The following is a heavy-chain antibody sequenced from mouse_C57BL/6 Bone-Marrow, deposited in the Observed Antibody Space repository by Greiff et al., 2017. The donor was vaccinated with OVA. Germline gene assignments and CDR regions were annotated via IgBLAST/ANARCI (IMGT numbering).Heavy chain of an antibody. CDR3: ERDNLAWFAY. Sequence: EVQVVESGGGLVKPGGSLKLSCAASGFTFSSYAMSWVRQTPEKRLEWVATISHGGSYTYYPDNLKGRFTISRDNAKNNLYLQMSHLKSEDTAMYYCERDNLAWFAYWGQGTLVTVSA. CDR2: ISHGGSYT. J-gene: IGHJ3*01. V-gene: IGHV5-4*01. CDR1: GFTFSSYA. D-gene: IGHD1-3*01.